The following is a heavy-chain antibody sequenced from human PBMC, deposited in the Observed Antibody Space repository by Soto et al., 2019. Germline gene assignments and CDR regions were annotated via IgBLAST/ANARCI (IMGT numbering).Heavy chain of an antibody. Sequence: ASVKVSCKASGYTFTSYYMHWVRQAPGQGLEWMGIINPSGGSTSYAQKFQGRVTMTRDTSTSTVYMELSSLRSEDTAVYYCARGGGVITMVRLNWFDPWGQGTLVTVS. D-gene: IGHD3-10*01. V-gene: IGHV1-46*01. J-gene: IGHJ5*02. CDR2: INPSGGST. CDR3: ARGGGVITMVRLNWFDP. CDR1: GYTFTSYY.